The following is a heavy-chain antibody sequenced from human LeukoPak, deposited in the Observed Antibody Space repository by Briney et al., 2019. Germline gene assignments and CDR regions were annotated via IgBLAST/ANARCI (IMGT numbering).Heavy chain of an antibody. CDR1: GYSFISYW. CDR2: IYLGDSDS. V-gene: IGHV5-51*01. J-gene: IGHJ3*02. CDR3: GRLRLSHGGNSGGGAFDI. D-gene: IGHD4-23*01. Sequence: GESLKISCKGSGYSFISYWIGWVRQMPGKGLEWMGIIYLGDSDSRYSPSFQGQVTISVDKSISTAYLQWSSLKASDTAMYYCGRLRLSHGGNSGGGAFDIWGQGTMVTVSS.